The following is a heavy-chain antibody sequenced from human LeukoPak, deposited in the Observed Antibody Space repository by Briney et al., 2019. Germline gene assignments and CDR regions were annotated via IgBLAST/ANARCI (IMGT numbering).Heavy chain of an antibody. V-gene: IGHV4-34*01. CDR3: ARGRGYSYAFRY. J-gene: IGHJ4*02. CDR2: INHSGST. D-gene: IGHD5-18*01. Sequence: SETLSHTCAVYGGSFSGYYWSWIRQPPGKGLEWIGEINHSGSTNYNPSLKSRVTISVDTSKNQFSLKLSSVTAADTAVYYCARGRGYSYAFRYWGEGTLVTVSS. CDR1: GGSFSGYY.